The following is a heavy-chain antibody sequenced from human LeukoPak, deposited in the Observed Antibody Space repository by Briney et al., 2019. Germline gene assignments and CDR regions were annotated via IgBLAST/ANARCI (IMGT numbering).Heavy chain of an antibody. D-gene: IGHD2-2*01. CDR2: ISACNGNT. Sequence: GASVKVSCKASGYTFTTYGISWVRQAPGQGLEWMGWISACNGNTNYAQKLQGRVTMTTDTSTSTAYMELRSLRSDDTAVYYCARVQCSSTSCYRVDWSYFDYWGQGTLVTVSS. J-gene: IGHJ4*02. V-gene: IGHV1-18*01. CDR3: ARVQCSSTSCYRVDWSYFDY. CDR1: GYTFTTYG.